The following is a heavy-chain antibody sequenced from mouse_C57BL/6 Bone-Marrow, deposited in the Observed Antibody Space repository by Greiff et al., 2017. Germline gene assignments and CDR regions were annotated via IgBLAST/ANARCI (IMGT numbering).Heavy chain of an antibody. CDR2: ISDGGSYT. CDR3: ARGLWLLGYWYFDV. V-gene: IGHV5-4*03. J-gene: IGHJ1*03. D-gene: IGHD2-2*01. CDR1: GFIFSSYA. Sequence: EVKVVESGGGLVKPGGSLKLSCAASGFIFSSYAMSWVRQTPEKRLEWVATISDGGSYTYYPDNVKGRFTISRDNAKNNLYLQMSHLKSEDTAMYYCARGLWLLGYWYFDVWGTGTTVTVSS.